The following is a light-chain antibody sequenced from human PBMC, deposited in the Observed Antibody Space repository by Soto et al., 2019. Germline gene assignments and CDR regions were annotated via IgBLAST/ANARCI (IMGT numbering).Light chain of an antibody. CDR1: QSVSSSY. Sequence: VLTQSAGTLSLSPGERATLSCRAIQSVSSSYLACYQQKPGQAPRLLIYGASSRATGIPDRFSGSGSGTNFTLTISRLEPEDFAVYYCQQYGSSPPLTFGGGTKVDIK. J-gene: IGKJ4*01. CDR3: QQYGSSPPLT. CDR2: GAS. V-gene: IGKV3-20*01.